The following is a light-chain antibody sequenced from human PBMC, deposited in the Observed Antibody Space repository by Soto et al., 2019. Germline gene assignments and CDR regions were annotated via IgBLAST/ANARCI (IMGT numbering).Light chain of an antibody. CDR1: QSIKSD. CDR3: HQYNGWPRT. V-gene: IGKV3-15*01. CDR2: GGS. Sequence: EVVMTQSPVTLSVAPGEGTTLSCRASQSIKSDLAWYQQKPGQAPRLLIRGGSTRAAAIPHKFSGCGSGTEFTLTITSLQSEDFAVYYCHQYNGWPRTFGQGTKVEL. J-gene: IGKJ1*01.